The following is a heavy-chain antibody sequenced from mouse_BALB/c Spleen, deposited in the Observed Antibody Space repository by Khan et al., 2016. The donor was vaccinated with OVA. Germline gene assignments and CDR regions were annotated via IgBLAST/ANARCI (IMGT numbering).Heavy chain of an antibody. V-gene: IGHV1-76*01. CDR1: GYIFTSYW. Sequence: QVQLKESGAELVRPGASVKLSCKTSGYIFTSYWIHWLKQRSGQGLEWIARIYPGTDNTYYNEKLKDKATLTADKSSSTAYMQLSSLTSEDSAVYFCAREEALDYFDYWGQGTTLTVSS. J-gene: IGHJ2*01. CDR2: IYPGTDNT. CDR3: AREEALDYFDY.